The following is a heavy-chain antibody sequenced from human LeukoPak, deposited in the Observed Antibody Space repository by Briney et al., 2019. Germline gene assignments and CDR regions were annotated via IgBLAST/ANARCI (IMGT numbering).Heavy chain of an antibody. D-gene: IGHD3-10*01. Sequence: ASVKLSCTASGYTFTSYDINWVRQATGRGLEWMGWMNPNSGNTGYAQKFQGRVTMTRNTSISTAYMELHSLRSEDTAVYYCARFGPRYDDAFDIWGQGTMVTVSS. CDR3: ARFGPRYDDAFDI. J-gene: IGHJ3*02. V-gene: IGHV1-8*01. CDR1: GYTFTSYD. CDR2: MNPNSGNT.